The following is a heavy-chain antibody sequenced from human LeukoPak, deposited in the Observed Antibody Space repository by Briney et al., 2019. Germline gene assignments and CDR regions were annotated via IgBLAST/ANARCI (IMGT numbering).Heavy chain of an antibody. V-gene: IGHV4-59*08. CDR2: ISDIGSI. CDR3: ARHYGDPYDAFDI. Sequence: SETLSLTCTVSGGSISSYYWSWIRQPPGKGLEWIAYISDIGSINYNPSLKSRVTISLDTSKNQFSLKLSSVTAADTAVYYCARHYGDPYDAFDIWGQGTMVTVSS. D-gene: IGHD4-17*01. CDR1: GGSISSYY. J-gene: IGHJ3*02.